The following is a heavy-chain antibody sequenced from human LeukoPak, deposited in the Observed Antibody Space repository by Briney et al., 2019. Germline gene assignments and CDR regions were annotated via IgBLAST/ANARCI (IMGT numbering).Heavy chain of an antibody. CDR3: ARAPYYTLAFDI. Sequence: ASVKVSCKASGYTFTSYYMHWVRQAPGQGLEWMGIVNPSGGSTGYAQKFQGRVTMTRDMSTSTVYMELSSLRSEDTAVYYCARAPYYTLAFDIWGQGTMVTVSS. D-gene: IGHD1-26*01. CDR1: GYTFTSYY. J-gene: IGHJ3*02. CDR2: VNPSGGST. V-gene: IGHV1-46*01.